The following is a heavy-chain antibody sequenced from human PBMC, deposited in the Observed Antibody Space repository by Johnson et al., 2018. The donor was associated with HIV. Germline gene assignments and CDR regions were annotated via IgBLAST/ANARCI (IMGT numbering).Heavy chain of an antibody. Sequence: QVQLVESGGGVVQPGRSLRLSCAASGFTFSSYAMHWVRQAPGKGLEWVSVISYDGSNNYYADSVKGRFTISRDNSKNTLYLQMNSLRAEDTAVYYCAREEGAKYAFDIWGQGTMVTVSS. J-gene: IGHJ3*02. CDR2: ISYDGSNN. V-gene: IGHV3-30-3*01. D-gene: IGHD1-26*01. CDR3: AREEGAKYAFDI. CDR1: GFTFSSYA.